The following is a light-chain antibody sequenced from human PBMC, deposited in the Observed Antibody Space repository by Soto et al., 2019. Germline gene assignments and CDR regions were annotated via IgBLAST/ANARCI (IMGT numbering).Light chain of an antibody. CDR3: QSYDSRLSGWV. CDR1: SSSIGAGYN. V-gene: IGLV1-40*01. J-gene: IGLJ3*02. CDR2: DNN. Sequence: QSVLTQPPSASGAPGQRVTISCTGSSSSIGAGYNVHWYQQLPGTAPKLLIYDNNNRPSGVPDRFSGSKSGTSASLAITGLQAEDEADYYCQSYDSRLSGWVFGGGTKLTVL.